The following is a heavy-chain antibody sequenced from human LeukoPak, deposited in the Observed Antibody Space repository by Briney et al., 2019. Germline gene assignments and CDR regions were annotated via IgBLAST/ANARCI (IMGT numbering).Heavy chain of an antibody. V-gene: IGHV3-30*18. CDR3: AKDRETTASGTFDF. D-gene: IGHD6-13*01. CDR2: ISDDGRNK. J-gene: IGHJ4*02. Sequence: GGSLRLSCAASGFTFNNYGMHYVRQAPGKGLEWVAVISDDGRNKNYADSVKGRFTISRDSSNNTLYLQMNSLRAEDTGVYFCAKDRETTASGTFDFGGQGTLVTVSS. CDR1: GFTFNNYG.